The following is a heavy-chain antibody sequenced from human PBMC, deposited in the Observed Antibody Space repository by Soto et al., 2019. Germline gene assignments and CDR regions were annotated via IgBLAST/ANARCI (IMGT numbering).Heavy chain of an antibody. J-gene: IGHJ2*01. D-gene: IGHD2-15*01. CDR3: ARQVPVARYEHCTGATCYSGYVDL. Sequence: PSETLSLPCTVSGDSISSNNYFWGWVRQPPGKGLEWIGSIYYSGSTFYNPSLKSRVTISVDTSKIILSLNLNSMTAADSAVYYCARQVPVARYEHCTGATCYSGYVDLWGRATLDTVSS. V-gene: IGHV4-39*01. CDR1: GDSISSNNYF. CDR2: IYYSGST.